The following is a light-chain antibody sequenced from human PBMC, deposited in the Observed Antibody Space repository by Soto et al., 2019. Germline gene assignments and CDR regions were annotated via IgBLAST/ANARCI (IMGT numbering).Light chain of an antibody. J-gene: IGKJ4*01. CDR2: DAS. CDR1: HSVSSSY. V-gene: IGKV3-20*01. CDR3: QQYGSSPLT. Sequence: EIGLTQSPCTLSLSPGERATLSCRASHSVSSSYLAWYQQNPGQAPSLLIYDASRRPTGIPGRFTGSGSGTNFTLTISRLEPEDFAVYYCQQYGSSPLTFGGGTKL.